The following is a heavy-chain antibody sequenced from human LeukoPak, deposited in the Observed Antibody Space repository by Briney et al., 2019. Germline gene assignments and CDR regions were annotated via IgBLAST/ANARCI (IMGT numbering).Heavy chain of an antibody. Sequence: GGSLRLSCAASGFTFGSYSMNWVRQAPGRGLEWVSYISSSSSLIHYADSVKGRFTISRDNAKNSLDLQMNSLRVEDTALYYCARGGSGNSNWFDPWGQGTLVTVSS. CDR2: ISSSSSLI. J-gene: IGHJ5*02. CDR3: ARGGSGNSNWFDP. CDR1: GFTFGSYS. D-gene: IGHD4-23*01. V-gene: IGHV3-21*05.